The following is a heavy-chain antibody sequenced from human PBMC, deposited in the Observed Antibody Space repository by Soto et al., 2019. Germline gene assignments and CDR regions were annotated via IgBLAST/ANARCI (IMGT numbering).Heavy chain of an antibody. CDR2: ISGSGGST. CDR3: AKLTGEDFWSGYEGYAFDI. V-gene: IGHV3-23*01. D-gene: IGHD3-3*01. CDR1: GFTFSSYA. Sequence: EVQLLESGGGLVQPGGSLRLSCAASGFTFSSYAMSWVRQAPGKGLEWVSAISGSGGSTYYADSVKGRFTISRDNSKNTLYLQMNSLRAEDTAVYYCAKLTGEDFWSGYEGYAFDIWGQGTMVTVSS. J-gene: IGHJ3*02.